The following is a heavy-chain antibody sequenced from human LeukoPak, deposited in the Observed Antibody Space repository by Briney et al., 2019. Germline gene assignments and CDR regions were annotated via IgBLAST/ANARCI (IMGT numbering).Heavy chain of an antibody. CDR3: ARGLAKGAASGWFDP. V-gene: IGHV4-34*01. Sequence: PSETLSLTCAVYGGSFSGYYWGWIRQPPRKGLEWIGEINHSGSTNYNPSLKSRVTISIDTSKNQFSLKLSSVTAADTAVYYCARGLAKGAASGWFDPWGQGTLVTVSS. J-gene: IGHJ5*02. CDR1: GGSFSGYY. D-gene: IGHD6-13*01. CDR2: INHSGST.